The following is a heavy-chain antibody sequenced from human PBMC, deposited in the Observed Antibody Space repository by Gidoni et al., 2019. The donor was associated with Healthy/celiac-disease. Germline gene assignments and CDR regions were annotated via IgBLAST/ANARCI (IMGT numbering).Heavy chain of an antibody. CDR2: INHSGST. Sequence: QVQLQQWGAGLLKPSETLSLTCAVYGGSFSGYYWSWIRQPPGKGLEWIGEINHSGSTNYNPSLKSRVTISVDTSKNQFSLKLSSVTAADTAVYYCASGDYYDSSPTGPWGQGTLVTVSS. CDR1: GGSFSGYY. D-gene: IGHD3-22*01. V-gene: IGHV4-34*01. CDR3: ASGDYYDSSPTGP. J-gene: IGHJ4*02.